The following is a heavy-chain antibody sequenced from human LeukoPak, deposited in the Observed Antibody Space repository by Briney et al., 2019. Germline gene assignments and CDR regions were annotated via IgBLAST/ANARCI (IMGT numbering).Heavy chain of an antibody. CDR3: ARVPLPNCGGDCPPPYYFDY. J-gene: IGHJ4*02. Sequence: PSETLSLTCTVSGGSISSYYWSWIRQPPGKGLEWIGYIYYSGSTNYNPSLKSRVTISVDTSKNQFSLKLSSVTAADTAVYYCARVPLPNCGGDCPPPYYFDYWGQGTLVTVSS. CDR1: GGSISSYY. V-gene: IGHV4-59*01. D-gene: IGHD2-21*01. CDR2: IYYSGST.